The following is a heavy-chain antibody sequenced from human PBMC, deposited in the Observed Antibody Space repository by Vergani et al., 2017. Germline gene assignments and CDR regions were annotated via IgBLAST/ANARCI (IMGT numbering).Heavy chain of an antibody. CDR2: ICHTEET. V-gene: IGHV4-4*03. Sequence: QVQLQESGPGLVKPPGTLSLTCAVSGDSLSSNNCWTWVRQPPGKGLEWIGEICHTEETKFSPSLKSRVTISVEESGNLLSLRLNSVTAADTAVYYCATISYRRLGYYFDYWGQGILVTVSA. CDR1: GDSLSSNNC. J-gene: IGHJ4*02. D-gene: IGHD3-16*01. CDR3: ATISYRRLGYYFDY.